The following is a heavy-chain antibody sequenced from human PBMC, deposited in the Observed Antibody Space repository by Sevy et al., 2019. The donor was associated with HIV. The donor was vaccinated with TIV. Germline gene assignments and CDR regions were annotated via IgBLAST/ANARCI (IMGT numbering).Heavy chain of an antibody. D-gene: IGHD3-22*01. J-gene: IGHJ5*02. CDR1: GYTFTSFG. Sequence: ASVKVSCKASGYTFTSFGISWVRQAPGQWLEWVGWIIVHNGKINYAQNFQGRVTMTTDTSTRTDYMELKSLRSDDTAVYYCARRGAFDFDTSGFLSPWGQGTLVTVSS. V-gene: IGHV1-18*01. CDR2: IIVHNGKI. CDR3: ARRGAFDFDTSGFLSP.